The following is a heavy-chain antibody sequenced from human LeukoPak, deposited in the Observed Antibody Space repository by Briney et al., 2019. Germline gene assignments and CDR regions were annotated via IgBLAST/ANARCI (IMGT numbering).Heavy chain of an antibody. CDR2: VRGRGVST. J-gene: IGHJ3*02. V-gene: IGHV3-23*01. Sequence: PGGSLRLSCAASGFTFRSYDMSWVRQAPGKALEWVSSVRGRGVSTYYAESVKGRFTISRDNSKNTRYLQMDSLSAEDTAVYHCAKGFVHCGSEYHHGGNAFDIWGQGTMVSVS. CDR1: GFTFRSYD. D-gene: IGHD2-21*01. CDR3: AKGFVHCGSEYHHGGNAFDI.